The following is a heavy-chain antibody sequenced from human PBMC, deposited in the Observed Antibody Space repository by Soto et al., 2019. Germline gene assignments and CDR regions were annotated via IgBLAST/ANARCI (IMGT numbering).Heavy chain of an antibody. Sequence: QVQLVQSGGGLVKPGGSLRLSCAASGFTFSDYYVSWIRQAPGKGLEWVSYISSSSSYTNYADSVKGRFTISRDNAKNSLYLQMNSLRAEDTAVYYCARSVEVQWEIPRFDYWGQGTLVTVSS. J-gene: IGHJ4*02. CDR2: ISSSSSYT. V-gene: IGHV3-11*05. D-gene: IGHD1-26*01. CDR3: ARSVEVQWEIPRFDY. CDR1: GFTFSDYY.